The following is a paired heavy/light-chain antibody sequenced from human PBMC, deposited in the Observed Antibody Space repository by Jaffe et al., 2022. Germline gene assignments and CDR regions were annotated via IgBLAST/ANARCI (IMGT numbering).Light chain of an antibody. CDR1: QSVRSS. Sequence: EVVLTQSPGTLSLSPGERGTLSCRASQSVRSSLAWYQQKPGQTPRLVIYGASTRAAGIPDRFRGSGSGTDFTLTISTLEPEDFAVYYCQQYGSAPGTFGGGTKVEIK. CDR2: GAS. CDR3: QQYGSAPGT. V-gene: IGKV3-20*01. J-gene: IGKJ4*01.
Heavy chain of an antibody. D-gene: IGHD6-19*01. CDR3: TRDPPGYSSGWIMDV. V-gene: IGHV3-20*01. CDR2: INWNGGST. CDR1: GFTFADYG. Sequence: EVLLVESGGGVVRPGGSLRLSCTASGFTFADYGMTWVRQTPGRGLEWVSGINWNGGSTGYADSVKGRFTISRDNAKNSLYLQMNSLRAEDTALYHCTRDPPGYSSGWIMDVWGKGTTVTVSS. J-gene: IGHJ6*03.